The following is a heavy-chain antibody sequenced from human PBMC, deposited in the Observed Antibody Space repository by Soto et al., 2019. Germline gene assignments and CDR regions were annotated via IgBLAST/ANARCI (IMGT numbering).Heavy chain of an antibody. Sequence: GGSLRLSCAASGFTFSSYLMNWVRQAPGKGLEWVSYISGSSSTMYYADSVKGRFTISRDNAKNSLYLQMNSLRAEDTAVYYCARDLIKLGSSWGNDYWGQGTLVTVS. CDR1: GFTFSSYL. V-gene: IGHV3-48*01. CDR3: ARDLIKLGSSWGNDY. CDR2: ISGSSSTM. J-gene: IGHJ4*02. D-gene: IGHD6-13*01.